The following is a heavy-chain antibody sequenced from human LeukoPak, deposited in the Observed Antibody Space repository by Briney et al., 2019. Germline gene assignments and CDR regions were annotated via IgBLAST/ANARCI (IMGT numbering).Heavy chain of an antibody. Sequence: ASVKVSCKVSGYTLTELSMHWVRQAPGKGLEWMGGFDPEDGETIYAQKFQGRVTMTEDTSTDTAYMELSSLRSEDTAVYYCATGFRGVISRWYFDYWGQGTLVTVSS. CDR1: GYTLTELS. V-gene: IGHV1-24*01. CDR3: ATGFRGVISRWYFDY. J-gene: IGHJ4*02. CDR2: FDPEDGET. D-gene: IGHD3-10*01.